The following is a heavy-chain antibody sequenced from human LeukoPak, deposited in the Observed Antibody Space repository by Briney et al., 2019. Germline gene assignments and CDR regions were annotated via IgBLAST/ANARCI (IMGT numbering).Heavy chain of an antibody. Sequence: GGSLRLSCSFSGFXATSNYIAWVRQSRGEGLQWISFIYGGGNTLYADSVRDRFNISRDNSKSTLYLQMSSLRVEDTAVYYCATGGRSGMAFDFWGQGTLVTVSS. V-gene: IGHV3-53*01. CDR3: ATGGRSGMAFDF. J-gene: IGHJ4*02. CDR1: GFXATSNY. D-gene: IGHD2-8*01. CDR2: IYGGGNT.